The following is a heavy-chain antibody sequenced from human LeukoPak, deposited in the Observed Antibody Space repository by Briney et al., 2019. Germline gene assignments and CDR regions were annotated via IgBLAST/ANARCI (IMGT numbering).Heavy chain of an antibody. J-gene: IGHJ4*02. V-gene: IGHV1-8*01. CDR2: MNPNSGNT. D-gene: IGHD3-22*01. CDR1: GYTFSSYD. CDR3: AASGGYDNFDY. Sequence: ASVKVSCKASGYTFSSYDINWVRQATGQGLEWMGWMNPNSGNTDYSQKFQGRVTMTRNTSISTAYMELSSLRSEDTAVYYCAASGGYDNFDYWGQGTLVTVSS.